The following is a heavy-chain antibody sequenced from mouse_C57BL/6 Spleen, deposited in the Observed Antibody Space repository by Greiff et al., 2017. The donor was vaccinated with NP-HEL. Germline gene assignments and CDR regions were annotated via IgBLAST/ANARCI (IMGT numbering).Heavy chain of an antibody. V-gene: IGHV5-6*02. D-gene: IGHD2-4*01. CDR3: ASRGDYDGLAY. CDR2: ISSGGSYT. Sequence: EVKLVESGGDLVKPGGSLKLYCAASGFTFSSYGMSWVRQTPDKRLEWVATISSGGSYTYYPDSVKGRFTISRDNAKKPLYLKMSSLKSADTAMYYCASRGDYDGLAYWGQGTLVTVSA. CDR1: GFTFSSYG. J-gene: IGHJ3*01.